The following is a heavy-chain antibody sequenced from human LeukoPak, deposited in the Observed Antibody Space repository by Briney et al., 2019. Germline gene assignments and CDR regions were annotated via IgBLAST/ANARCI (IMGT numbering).Heavy chain of an antibody. Sequence: GGSLRLSCAESGFTFSTYGMHWVRQAPGKGLEWGAFIRYDGSNKYYADSVKGRFTISRDNSKNTLYLQMNSLRAEDTAVYYCAKTARPGIQLWSLYYFDYWGQGTLVTVSP. J-gene: IGHJ4*02. CDR2: IRYDGSNK. D-gene: IGHD5-18*01. CDR1: GFTFSTYG. CDR3: AKTARPGIQLWSLYYFDY. V-gene: IGHV3-30*02.